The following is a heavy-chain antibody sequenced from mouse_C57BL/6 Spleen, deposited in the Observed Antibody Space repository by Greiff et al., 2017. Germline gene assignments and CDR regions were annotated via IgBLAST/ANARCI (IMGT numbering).Heavy chain of an antibody. J-gene: IGHJ2*01. Sequence: VQLQQSGAELARPGASVKLSCKASGYTFTSYGISWVKQRTGQGLEWIGEIYPRSGNTYYNEKFKGKATLTADKSSSTAYMELRSLTSEDSAVYFCASGDSSGPPFDYWGQGTTRTVSS. CDR3: ASGDSSGPPFDY. CDR2: IYPRSGNT. CDR1: GYTFTSYG. V-gene: IGHV1-81*01. D-gene: IGHD3-2*02.